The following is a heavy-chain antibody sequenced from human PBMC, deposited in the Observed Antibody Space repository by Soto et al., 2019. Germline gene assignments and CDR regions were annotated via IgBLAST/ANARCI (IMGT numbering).Heavy chain of an antibody. V-gene: IGHV1-18*01. CDR3: ARDLHSGGKYWYFDI. D-gene: IGHD2-15*01. CDR1: GYTFTHYG. J-gene: IGHJ2*01. Sequence: QVQLVQSGAEVKKPGASVKVSCKASGYTFTHYGITWVRQAPGQGLEWMGWINSFSGDTNYPQKLQGRLTMTTDTSTNTVYMELRNLRSYDTAFYYCARDLHSGGKYWYFDIWGRGTLVTVSS. CDR2: INSFSGDT.